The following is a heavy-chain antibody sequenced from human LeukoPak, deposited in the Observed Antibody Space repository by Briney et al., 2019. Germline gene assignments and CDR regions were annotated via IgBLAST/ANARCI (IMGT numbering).Heavy chain of an antibody. V-gene: IGHV3-7*01. D-gene: IGHD2-2*01. J-gene: IGHJ5*02. CDR3: ARDRGVVVTRFDP. CDR2: IKQDGSEK. Sequence: ANIKQDGSEKYYVDSVKGRFTISRDNAKNSLYLQMNSLRAEDTAVYYCARDRGVVVTRFDPWGQGTLVTVSS.